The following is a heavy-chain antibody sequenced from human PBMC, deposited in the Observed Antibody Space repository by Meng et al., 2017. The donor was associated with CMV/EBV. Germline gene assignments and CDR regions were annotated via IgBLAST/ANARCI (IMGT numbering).Heavy chain of an antibody. CDR2: LNPSGGST. V-gene: IGHV1-46*01. CDR1: GYIFTSYY. CDR3: ARSLPPFNCSGTSCPPLDYYGMDV. J-gene: IGHJ6*02. Sequence: ASVKVSCKASGYIFTSYYMHWVRQASGQGLEWMGILNPSGGSTSYAQKFQGRVTMTRDTSTSTVYMELSSLRSEDTAVYYCARSLPPFNCSGTSCPPLDYYGMDVWGQGTTVTVSS. D-gene: IGHD2-2*01.